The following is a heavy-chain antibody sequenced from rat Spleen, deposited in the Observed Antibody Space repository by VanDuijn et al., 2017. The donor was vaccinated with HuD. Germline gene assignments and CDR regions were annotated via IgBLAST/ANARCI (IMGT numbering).Heavy chain of an antibody. J-gene: IGHJ3*01. Sequence: EVQLVESGGGLVQPGRSLKLSCAASGFSFSDCDMAWVRQAPTKGLEWVASITYDVSTTYYRDSVKGRFTISRDNAKSTLYLQMNNLRSEDTAMYYCASGGSGGLNWFAYWGQGTLVTVSS. CDR1: GFSFSDCD. V-gene: IGHV5-7*01. D-gene: IGHD1-1*01. CDR3: ASGGSGGLNWFAY. CDR2: ITYDVSTT.